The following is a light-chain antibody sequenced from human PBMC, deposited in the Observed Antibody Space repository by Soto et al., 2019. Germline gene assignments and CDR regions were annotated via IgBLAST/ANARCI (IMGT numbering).Light chain of an antibody. V-gene: IGLV2-11*01. CDR3: SSYAGGLTMV. J-gene: IGLJ3*02. CDR2: HVT. Sequence: QSALTQPRSVSGSPRQSDTISCTGTSSDVGGYNSVSWYQQYPGKAPQLLIYHVTKRPSGVPDRFSGSKSGNTASLTISGLQAEDEADYYCSSYAGGLTMVFGGGTKLTVL. CDR1: SSDVGGYNS.